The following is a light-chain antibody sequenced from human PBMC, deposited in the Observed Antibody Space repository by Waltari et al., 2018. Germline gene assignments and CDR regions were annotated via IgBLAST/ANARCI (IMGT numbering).Light chain of an antibody. CDR3: HSRKGSDNQVV. J-gene: IGLJ3*02. Sequence: SSELTQGPAVSVALGQTVKITCQGDSLRTSYASWYQVKPGQAPVLVLFGKDKRPSGIPDRISGHTSGTPSSLTITGAQAEDEADYYCHSRKGSDNQVVFGGGTKVTVL. CDR1: SLRTSY. V-gene: IGLV3-19*01. CDR2: GKD.